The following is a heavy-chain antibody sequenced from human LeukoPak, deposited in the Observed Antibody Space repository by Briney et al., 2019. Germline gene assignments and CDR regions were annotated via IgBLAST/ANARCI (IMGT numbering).Heavy chain of an antibody. CDR3: ARDRNDYGAFYGMDV. CDR1: GGSISSGGYY. V-gene: IGHV4-31*03. D-gene: IGHD4-17*01. J-gene: IGHJ6*02. Sequence: SETLSLTCTVSGGSISSGGYYWSWIRQHPGKGLEWIGYIYYSGSTYYNPSLKSRVTISVDTSKNRFSLKLSSVTAADTAVYYCARDRNDYGAFYGMDVWGQGTTVTVSS. CDR2: IYYSGST.